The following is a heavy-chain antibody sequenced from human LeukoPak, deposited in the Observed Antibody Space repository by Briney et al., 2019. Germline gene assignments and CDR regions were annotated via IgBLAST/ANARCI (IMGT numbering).Heavy chain of an antibody. J-gene: IGHJ4*02. CDR3: GKGYSSVWEGYDY. Sequence: PGASLRLSCAASGFTFSTYAMSWVRQAPGKGLEWVSVISGSGGNTYYADSVKGRFTISRDNSKNTLYLQMNSLRAEDTAIYYCGKGYSSVWEGYDYWGQGALVTVSS. CDR1: GFTFSTYA. V-gene: IGHV3-23*01. D-gene: IGHD6-19*01. CDR2: ISGSGGNT.